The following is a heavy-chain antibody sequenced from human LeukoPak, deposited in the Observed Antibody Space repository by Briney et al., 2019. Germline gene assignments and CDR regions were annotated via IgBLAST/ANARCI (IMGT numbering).Heavy chain of an antibody. CDR2: ISGGGGRT. J-gene: IGHJ3*02. CDR3: AKGTGYCDSSGYDPFDI. D-gene: IGHD3-22*01. V-gene: IGHV3-23*01. CDR1: GFTFSSCV. Sequence: GGSLRLSCAASGFTFSSCVMSWVRQAPGKGLEWVSAISGGGGRTYYADSVKGRFTISRDNSKNTLYLQMNSLRAEDTAVYYCAKGTGYCDSSGYDPFDIWGQGTMVTVSS.